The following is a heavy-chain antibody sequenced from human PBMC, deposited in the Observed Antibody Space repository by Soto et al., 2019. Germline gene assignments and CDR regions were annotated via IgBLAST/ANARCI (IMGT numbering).Heavy chain of an antibody. D-gene: IGHD3-16*01. V-gene: IGHV1-69*01. CDR3: AREWGQGAKYYFDS. Sequence: QVQLVQSGAEVKKPGSSVKVSCKASGGTFSTNSINWVRQAPGQGLEWMGGSIPIFDTVNYAQKFQGRVTITADESTSTAYMELSSLISEDTAVYYCAREWGQGAKYYFDSWGQGTLVTVSS. CDR1: GGTFSTNS. J-gene: IGHJ4*02. CDR2: SIPIFDTV.